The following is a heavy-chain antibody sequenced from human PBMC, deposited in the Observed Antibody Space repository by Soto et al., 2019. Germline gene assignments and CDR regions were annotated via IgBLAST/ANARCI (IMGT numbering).Heavy chain of an antibody. Sequence: SETLSLTCAVSGGSISRSNWWSWVRQPPGKGLEWIGEIYHSGSTNYNPSLKSRVTISVDKSKNQFSLKLSSVTVADTAVYYCARANGGSYYNPTYFDYWGQGTLVTVSS. CDR3: ARANGGSYYNPTYFDY. J-gene: IGHJ4*02. CDR2: IYHSGST. CDR1: GGSISRSNW. D-gene: IGHD1-26*01. V-gene: IGHV4-4*02.